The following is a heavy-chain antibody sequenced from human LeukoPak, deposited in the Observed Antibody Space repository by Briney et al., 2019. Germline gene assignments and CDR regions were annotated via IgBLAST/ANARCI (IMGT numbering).Heavy chain of an antibody. CDR3: ATPRSSYYYYGMDV. Sequence: PGGSLRFSCAASGFIFSSYTMSWVRQAPGKGLEWVSAISGGGDNTYYAASVKGRFTTTRDNSKNTLYLQMNSLGAEDTALYYCATPRSSYYYYGMDVWGQGTTVIVSS. V-gene: IGHV3-23*01. CDR2: ISGGGDNT. J-gene: IGHJ6*02. CDR1: GFIFSSYT.